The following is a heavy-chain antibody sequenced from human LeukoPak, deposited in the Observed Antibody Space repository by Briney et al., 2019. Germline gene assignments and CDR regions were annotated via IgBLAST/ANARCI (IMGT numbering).Heavy chain of an antibody. CDR3: ARATIRFTFGGVIAPLDY. J-gene: IGHJ4*02. Sequence: GGSLRLSCAASGFSFSSYWMSWVRQAPGKGLEWVANIKQDGSEKYYVGSVKGRFTISRDNAKNSLYLQMNSLRAEDTAVYYCARATIRFTFGGVIAPLDYWGQGTLVTVSS. V-gene: IGHV3-7*01. CDR1: GFSFSSYW. CDR2: IKQDGSEK. D-gene: IGHD3-16*02.